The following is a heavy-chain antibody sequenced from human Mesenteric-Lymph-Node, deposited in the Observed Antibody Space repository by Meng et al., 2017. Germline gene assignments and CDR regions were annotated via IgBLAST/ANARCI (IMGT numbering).Heavy chain of an antibody. CDR3: ARPYFDFRDGYDAFHM. Sequence: GESLKISCAVSGFTFNNYALHWVRQAPGKGLEWVAVISFDGTKIFYADSVKGRFTISRDDSKKQLYLQMNSLRPDDTAVYYCARPYFDFRDGYDAFHMWGQGTMVTVSS. CDR2: ISFDGTKI. J-gene: IGHJ3*02. CDR1: GFTFNNYA. D-gene: IGHD3-3*01. V-gene: IGHV3-30*01.